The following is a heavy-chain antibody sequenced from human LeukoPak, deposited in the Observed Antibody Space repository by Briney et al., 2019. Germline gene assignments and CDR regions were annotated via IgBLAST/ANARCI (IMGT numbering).Heavy chain of an antibody. Sequence: SETLSLTCTVSGYSISSGYYWGWIRQPPGKGLEWIGSIYHSGSTYYNPSLKSRVTISVDTSKNQFSLKLSSMTAADTAVYYCASFPYYDFWRGYPNQRGYYYYMDVWGKGTTVTVSS. J-gene: IGHJ6*03. D-gene: IGHD3-3*01. V-gene: IGHV4-38-2*02. CDR1: GYSISSGYY. CDR2: IYHSGST. CDR3: ASFPYYDFWRGYPNQRGYYYYMDV.